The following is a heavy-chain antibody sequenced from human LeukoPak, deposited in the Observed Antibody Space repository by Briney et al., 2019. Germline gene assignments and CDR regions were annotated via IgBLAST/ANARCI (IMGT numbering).Heavy chain of an antibody. CDR3: ARDRLDF. CDR2: IKQEGSEK. V-gene: IGHV3-7*01. Sequence: PGGSLRLSCAASGFTFSDYWMSWVRQAPGKGLGWVANIKQEGSEKYYVDSVKGRFTISTDNAKNSLYLQMNSLRAEDTAVYYCARDRLDFWGQGTLVTVSS. J-gene: IGHJ4*02. CDR1: GFTFSDYW.